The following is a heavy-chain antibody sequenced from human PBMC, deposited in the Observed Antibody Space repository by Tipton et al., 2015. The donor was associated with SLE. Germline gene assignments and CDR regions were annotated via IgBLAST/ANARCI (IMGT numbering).Heavy chain of an antibody. CDR3: ARDHGDLANWFDP. CDR1: GFTVSTYN. J-gene: IGHJ5*02. Sequence: SLRLSCASSGFTVSTYNMAWVRQAPGKGLEWVSSISGRGGRTFYIDPGKGRFTISRDNSKNTVDLQMNSLRADDTAVYFCARDHGDLANWFDPWGHGTLVIASS. V-gene: IGHV3-23*01. D-gene: IGHD4-17*01. CDR2: ISGRGGRT.